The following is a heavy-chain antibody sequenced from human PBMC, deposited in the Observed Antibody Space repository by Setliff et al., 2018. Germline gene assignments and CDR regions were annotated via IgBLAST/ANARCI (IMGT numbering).Heavy chain of an antibody. D-gene: IGHD3-10*01. CDR1: DGSFGDYY. Sequence: LSLTCAVYDGSFGDYYWSWIRQPPGKGLEWIGEINHYGSTKYKSSLKSRVTISVDTSKNQFSLKLNSVTAADTAVHYCARRWNFGPYGSGIHDGFDMWGQGTMVTVSS. CDR2: INHYGST. V-gene: IGHV4-34*01. J-gene: IGHJ3*02. CDR3: ARRWNFGPYGSGIHDGFDM.